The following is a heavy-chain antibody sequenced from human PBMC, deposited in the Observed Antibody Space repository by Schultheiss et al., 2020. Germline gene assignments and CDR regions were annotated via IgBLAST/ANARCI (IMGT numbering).Heavy chain of an antibody. D-gene: IGHD3-3*01. CDR3: ASNLEWLPRPYYYYGMDV. J-gene: IGHJ6*02. V-gene: IGHV3-11*01. Sequence: GGSLRLSCAASGFTFSEYYMSWIRQAPGKGLEWVSYISSSGSTIYYADSVKGRFTISRDNSKNTLYLQMNSLRVEDTAVYYCASNLEWLPRPYYYYGMDVWGQGTTVTVSS. CDR1: GFTFSEYY. CDR2: ISSSGSTI.